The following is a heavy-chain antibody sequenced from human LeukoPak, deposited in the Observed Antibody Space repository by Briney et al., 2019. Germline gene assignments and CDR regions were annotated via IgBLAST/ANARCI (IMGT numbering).Heavy chain of an antibody. J-gene: IGHJ4*02. V-gene: IGHV4-34*01. Sequence: SETLSLTCAVYGGSFSGYYWSWIRQPPGKGLEWIGEINHSGSTNYNPSLKSRVTISVDTSKNQFSLKPSSVTAADTAVYYCARGASKRDGYNEEWGQGTLVTVSS. CDR1: GGSFSGYY. CDR2: INHSGST. D-gene: IGHD5-24*01. CDR3: ARGASKRDGYNEE.